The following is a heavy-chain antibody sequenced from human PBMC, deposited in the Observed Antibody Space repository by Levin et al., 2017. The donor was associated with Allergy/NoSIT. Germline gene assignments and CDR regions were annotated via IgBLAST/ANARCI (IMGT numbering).Heavy chain of an antibody. Sequence: GESLKISCKASGYTFKNYGISWVRQAPGQGLEWMGWISTHNGNTNYTQSFQGRVTMTTDTSTSTADMELRSLISDDTAVYYCARFVVTPVSYFYMDVWGKGTTVTVSS. CDR1: GYTFKNYG. J-gene: IGHJ6*03. V-gene: IGHV1-18*01. CDR3: ARFVVTPVSYFYMDV. CDR2: ISTHNGNT. D-gene: IGHD2-2*01.